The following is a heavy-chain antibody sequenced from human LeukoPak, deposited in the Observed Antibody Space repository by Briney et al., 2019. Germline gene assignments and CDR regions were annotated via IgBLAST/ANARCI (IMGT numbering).Heavy chain of an antibody. J-gene: IGHJ6*02. CDR1: GGTFSSYA. Sequence: SVKVSCKASGGTFSSYAISWVRQAPGQGLEWMGRIIPILGIANYAQKFQGRVTITADKSTSTAYMELSSLRSEDTAVYCCARDQRSGYDYYYGMDVWGQGTTVTVSS. V-gene: IGHV1-69*04. D-gene: IGHD3-3*01. CDR2: IIPILGIA. CDR3: ARDQRSGYDYYYGMDV.